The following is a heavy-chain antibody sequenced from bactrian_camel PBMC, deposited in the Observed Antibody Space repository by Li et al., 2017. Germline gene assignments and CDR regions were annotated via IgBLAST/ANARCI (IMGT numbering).Heavy chain of an antibody. CDR2: IESDGST. J-gene: IGHJ6*01. V-gene: IGHV3S9*01. Sequence: QVQLVESGGGSVQAGGSLRLSCAASGYTYSSRCLGWFRQIPDKEREGVAGIESDGSTSYTDSVKGRFTLSLDNAKTTLNLQMNTLKPEDTAMYYCAADPMCPVNWVARGNADFGYWGQGTQVTVS. CDR1: GYTYSSRC. D-gene: IGHD7*01. CDR3: AADPMCPVNWVARGNADFGY.